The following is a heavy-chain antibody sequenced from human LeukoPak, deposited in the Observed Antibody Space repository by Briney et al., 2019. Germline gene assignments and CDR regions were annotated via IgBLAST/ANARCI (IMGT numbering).Heavy chain of an antibody. CDR1: GYTFTGYY. CDR2: MNPNSGGT. Sequence: VTSVKVSCKASGYTFTGYYVHWVRQAPGQGIEWMGWMNPNSGGTNYAQKFQGGVTMTRDTSISTAYMELSRLRSDDTAVYYCAKEGGYCSSGTCYPWWFDPWGQGTLVTISS. D-gene: IGHD2-15*01. J-gene: IGHJ5*02. V-gene: IGHV1-2*02. CDR3: AKEGGYCSSGTCYPWWFDP.